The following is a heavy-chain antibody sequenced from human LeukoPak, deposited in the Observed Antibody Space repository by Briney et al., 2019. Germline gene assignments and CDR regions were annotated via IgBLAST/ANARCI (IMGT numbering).Heavy chain of an antibody. J-gene: IGHJ4*02. V-gene: IGHV4-4*07. D-gene: IGHD6-13*01. Sequence: SETLSLTCTVSGGSISSYYWSWIRQPAGKGLEWIGRICTSGSTNYNPSLKSRVTISVDTSKNQFSLKLSSVTAADTAVYYCARGGSSSSWYVIDYWGQGTLVTVSS. CDR2: ICTSGST. CDR1: GGSISSYY. CDR3: ARGGSSSSWYVIDY.